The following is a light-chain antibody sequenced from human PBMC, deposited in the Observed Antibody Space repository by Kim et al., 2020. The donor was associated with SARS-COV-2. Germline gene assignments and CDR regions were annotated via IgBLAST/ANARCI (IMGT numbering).Light chain of an antibody. Sequence: VPHGQTSSLTGSGKKLGDKYACWYQQNPGQSPVLVIYQDSTRPSGIPERFSGSNSGNTATLTISGTQAMDEADYYCQAWDSSTNYVFGTGTKVTVL. CDR3: QAWDSSTNYV. V-gene: IGLV3-1*01. CDR1: KLGDKY. J-gene: IGLJ1*01. CDR2: QDS.